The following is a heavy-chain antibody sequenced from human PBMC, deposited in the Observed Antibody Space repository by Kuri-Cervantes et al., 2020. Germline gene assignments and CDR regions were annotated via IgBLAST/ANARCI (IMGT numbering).Heavy chain of an antibody. Sequence: GGSLRLSCAASGFTFDDYAMHWVRQAPGKGLEWVSGISWNSGSIGYADSVKGRFTISRDNAKNSLYLQMNSLRAEDTALYYCARDGIYGDYYYYGMDVWGQGTTVTVSS. V-gene: IGHV3-9*01. CDR2: ISWNSGSI. D-gene: IGHD4-17*01. CDR3: ARDGIYGDYYYYGMDV. J-gene: IGHJ6*02. CDR1: GFTFDDYA.